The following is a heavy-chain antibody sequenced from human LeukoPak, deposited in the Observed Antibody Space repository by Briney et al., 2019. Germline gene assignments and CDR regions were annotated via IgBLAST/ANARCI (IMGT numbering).Heavy chain of an antibody. CDR1: GFTFSSYS. CDR3: ARDISGWLDY. D-gene: IGHD6-19*01. J-gene: IGHJ4*02. CDR2: ISSSTIYI. Sequence: GGSLRLSCAASGFTFSSYSMNWVRQAPGKGLEWVSSISSSTIYIYYADSVKGRFTISRDSAKNSLYLQMNRLRAEDTAVYYCARDISGWLDYWGQGTLVTVSS. V-gene: IGHV3-21*01.